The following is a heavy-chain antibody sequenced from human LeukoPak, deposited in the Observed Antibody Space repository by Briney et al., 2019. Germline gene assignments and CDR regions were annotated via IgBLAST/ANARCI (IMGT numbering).Heavy chain of an antibody. CDR3: ARGVFRGVIPDY. CDR2: INYSGST. D-gene: IGHD3-10*01. CDR1: GGSISSSSYY. Sequence: SETLSLTCAVSGGSISSSSYYWGWIRQPPGKGLEWIGSINYSGSTYYNPSLKSRVTISVDTSKNQFSLKLNSVTAADTAVYYCARGVFRGVIPDYWGQGTLVTVSS. V-gene: IGHV4-39*07. J-gene: IGHJ4*02.